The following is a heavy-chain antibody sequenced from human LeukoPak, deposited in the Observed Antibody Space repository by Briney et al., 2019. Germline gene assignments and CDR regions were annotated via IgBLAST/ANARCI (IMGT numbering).Heavy chain of an antibody. J-gene: IGHJ5*02. CDR2: INHSGST. V-gene: IGHV4-34*01. Sequence: SETLSLTCAVYGGSFSGYYWSWIRQPPGKGLEWIGEINHSGSTNYNPSLKSRVTISVDTSKNQFSLKLSSVTAADTAVYYCAREEWLVHFRFDPWGQGTLVTVSS. CDR3: AREEWLVHFRFDP. D-gene: IGHD6-19*01. CDR1: GGSFSGYY.